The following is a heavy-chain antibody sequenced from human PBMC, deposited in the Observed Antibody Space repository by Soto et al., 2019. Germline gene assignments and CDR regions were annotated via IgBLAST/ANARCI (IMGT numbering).Heavy chain of an antibody. CDR2: TYYRSKWYY. V-gene: IGHV6-1*01. CDR3: ARQDFTKYVCFLAY. D-gene: IGHD2-8*01. CDR1: NRVA. J-gene: IGHJ4*02. Sequence: NRVASNWFKKSPLRGVEWLGRTYYRSKWYYYYAVSVKSRITINPDTSKNQFSLQLNSVTPEDTAVYYCARQDFTKYVCFLAYWVQGTLVPVSS.